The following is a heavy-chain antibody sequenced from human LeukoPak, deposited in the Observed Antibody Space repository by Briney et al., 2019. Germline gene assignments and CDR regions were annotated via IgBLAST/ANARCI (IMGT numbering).Heavy chain of an antibody. CDR3: ARLGEYSHYYGMDV. V-gene: IGHV1-18*01. J-gene: IGHJ6*02. Sequence: GASVKVSCKASGYTFTSYGFRWVRQAPGQGLEWTGWINAYNGNTNYAQKLQGRVTMTTDTSTSTAYMELGSLRSDDSAVYYCARLGEYSHYYGMDVWGQGTTVTVSS. CDR1: GYTFTSYG. D-gene: IGHD3-10*01. CDR2: INAYNGNT.